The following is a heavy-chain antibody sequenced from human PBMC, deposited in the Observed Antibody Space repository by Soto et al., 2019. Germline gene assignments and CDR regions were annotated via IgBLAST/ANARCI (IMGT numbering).Heavy chain of an antibody. J-gene: IGHJ6*02. CDR1: GYTFTSYG. D-gene: IGHD1-26*01. V-gene: IGHV1-18*01. Sequence: ASVKVSCKASGYTFTSYGISWVRQAPGQGLEWMGWISAYNGNTNYAQKLQGRVTMTTDTSTSTAYMELRSLRSDDTAVYYCARDRQGWELGYYYYGMDVWGQGTTVTVS. CDR2: ISAYNGNT. CDR3: ARDRQGWELGYYYYGMDV.